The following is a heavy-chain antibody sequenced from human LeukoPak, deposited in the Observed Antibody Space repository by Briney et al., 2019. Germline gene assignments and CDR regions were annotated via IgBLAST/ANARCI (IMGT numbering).Heavy chain of an antibody. J-gene: IGHJ4*02. CDR2: FYYSGST. CDR1: GGSFSTYY. D-gene: IGHD1-26*01. CDR3: ARGQGGNYYLNYFDY. Sequence: SETLSLTCTVTGGSFSTYYWRCIRQPPGKGLEWIGHFYYSGSTNYNPSLKSRVTISVDTSRNQFSLKLTSVTAADTAVYYCARGQGGNYYLNYFDYWGQGALVTVSS. V-gene: IGHV4-59*01.